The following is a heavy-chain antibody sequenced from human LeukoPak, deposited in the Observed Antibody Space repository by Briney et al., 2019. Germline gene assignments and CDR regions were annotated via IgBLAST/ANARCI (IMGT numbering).Heavy chain of an antibody. CDR2: ISSSSSYI. J-gene: IGHJ5*02. Sequence: PGGSLRLSCAASGFTFSSYSMNWVRQAPGKGLEWVSSISSSSSYIYYADSVKGRFTISRDNAKNSLYLQTNSLRAEDTAVYYCARDGGDWFDPWGQGTLVTVSS. V-gene: IGHV3-21*01. D-gene: IGHD3-16*01. CDR3: ARDGGDWFDP. CDR1: GFTFSSYS.